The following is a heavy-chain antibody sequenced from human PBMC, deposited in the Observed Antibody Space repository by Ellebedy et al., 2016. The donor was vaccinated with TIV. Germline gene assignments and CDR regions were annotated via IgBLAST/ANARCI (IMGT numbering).Heavy chain of an antibody. Sequence: SETLSLTXTVSGGSISSYYWSWIRQPAGKGLEWIGRIYTSGSTNYNPSLKSRVTISVDTSKNQFSLKLSSVTAADTAVYYCARLNNRGYGGSFDYWGQGTLVTVSS. CDR1: GGSISSYY. CDR3: ARLNNRGYGGSFDY. D-gene: IGHD4-23*01. CDR2: IYTSGST. J-gene: IGHJ4*02. V-gene: IGHV4-4*07.